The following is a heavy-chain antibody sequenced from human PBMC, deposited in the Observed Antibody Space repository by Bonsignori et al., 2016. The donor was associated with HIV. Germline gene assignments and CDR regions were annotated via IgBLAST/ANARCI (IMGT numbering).Heavy chain of an antibody. J-gene: IGHJ3*02. D-gene: IGHD5-18*01. Sequence: GGSLRLSCAASGFTFSSYWMSWVRQAPGKGLEWVANIKQDGSEKYYVDSVKGRFTISRDNAKNSLYLQMNSLRAEDTAVYYCARDSYGYLVHAFDIWGQGTMVTVSS. CDR3: ARDSYGYLVHAFDI. V-gene: IGHV3-7*01. CDR1: GFTFSSYW. CDR2: IKQDGSEK.